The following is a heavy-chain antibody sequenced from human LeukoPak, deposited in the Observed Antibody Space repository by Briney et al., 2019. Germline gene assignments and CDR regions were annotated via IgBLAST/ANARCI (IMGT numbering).Heavy chain of an antibody. D-gene: IGHD5-24*01. Sequence: GGSLRLSCAASGFTFSSYAMSWVRQAPGKGLEWVSAISGSGGSTYYADSVKGRFTISRDNSKNTLYLQMNSLRAEDTAVYYCAKVRTRDGHNYRYYGMDVWGQGTTVTVSS. CDR1: GFTFSSYA. CDR3: AKVRTRDGHNYRYYGMDV. J-gene: IGHJ6*02. CDR2: ISGSGGST. V-gene: IGHV3-23*01.